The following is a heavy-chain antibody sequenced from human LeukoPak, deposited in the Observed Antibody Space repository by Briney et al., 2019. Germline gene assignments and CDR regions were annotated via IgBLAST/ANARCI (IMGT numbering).Heavy chain of an antibody. CDR1: GFSFSNYG. CDR2: IWYDGSNK. Sequence: SGGSLRLSCAASGFSFSNYGMHWVRQAPGKGLEWVAVIWYDGSNKYYAESVKGRFTISRDNSKNTLHLQMNTLRAEDTAVYYCARDRPYYYGSGSIGYNFFGMDVWGQGTTVTVSS. CDR3: ARDRPYYYGSGSIGYNFFGMDV. V-gene: IGHV3-33*01. D-gene: IGHD3-10*01. J-gene: IGHJ6*02.